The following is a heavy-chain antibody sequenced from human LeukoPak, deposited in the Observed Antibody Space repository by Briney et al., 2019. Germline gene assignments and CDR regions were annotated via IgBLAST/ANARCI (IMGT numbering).Heavy chain of an antibody. CDR3: AAAVTGLDY. CDR2: INSDGSST. J-gene: IGHJ4*02. D-gene: IGHD6-19*01. V-gene: IGHV3-74*01. Sequence: GGSLRLSCAASGFTLSRYWMHWVRQVPGKGLVWVSRINSDGSSTNYADSVKGRFTISRDNAKNTLYLQMNSLRAEDTAIYHCAAAVTGLDYWGQGSLVTVSS. CDR1: GFTLSRYW.